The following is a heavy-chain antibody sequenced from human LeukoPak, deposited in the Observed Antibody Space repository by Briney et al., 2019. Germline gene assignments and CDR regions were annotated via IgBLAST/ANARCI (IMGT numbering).Heavy chain of an antibody. CDR3: ARLYTELWLLDY. D-gene: IGHD5-18*01. CDR2: INPNSGGT. CDR1: GYTFTGYY. V-gene: IGHV1-2*02. J-gene: IGHJ4*02. Sequence: ASVKVSCKASGYTFTGYYMHWVRQAPGQGLEWVGWINPNSGGTNYAQKLQGRVTMTTDTSTSTAYMELRSLRSDDTAVYYCARLYTELWLLDYWGQGTLVTVSS.